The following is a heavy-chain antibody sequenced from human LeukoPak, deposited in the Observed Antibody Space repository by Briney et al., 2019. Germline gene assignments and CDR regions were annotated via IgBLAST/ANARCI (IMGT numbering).Heavy chain of an antibody. J-gene: IGHJ2*01. CDR2: THPGDSDT. CDR3: ARQPDWYFDL. CDR1: GSNFNNYW. Sequence: GESLKISCKGSGSNFNNYWIAWVRQMPGKGLEWMGITHPGDSDTRYSPSFQGQVTISADKSTSTAYLQWSSLKASDTGMYYCARQPDWYFDLWGRDTLVTVSS. V-gene: IGHV5-51*01.